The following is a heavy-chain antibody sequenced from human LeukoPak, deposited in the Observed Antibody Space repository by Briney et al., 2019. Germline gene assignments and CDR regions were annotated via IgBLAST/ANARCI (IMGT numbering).Heavy chain of an antibody. CDR3: ARGLTIFGF. D-gene: IGHD3-3*01. J-gene: IGHJ4*02. Sequence: PSETLSLTCAVYGGSFSGYYWSWIRQPPGKGLEWIGEINHSGSTNYNPSLKSRVTTSVDTSKNQFSLKLSSVTAADTAVYYCARGLTIFGFWGQGTLVTVSS. V-gene: IGHV4-34*01. CDR1: GGSFSGYY. CDR2: INHSGST.